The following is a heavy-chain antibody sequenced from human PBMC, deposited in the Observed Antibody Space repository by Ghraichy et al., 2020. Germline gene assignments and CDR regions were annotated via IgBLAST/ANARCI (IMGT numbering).Heavy chain of an antibody. V-gene: IGHV1-2*04. CDR3: VREKYVAGTGSWDLEH. CDR1: GSNVFTSY. CDR2: INPTSGGT. J-gene: IGHJ4*02. D-gene: IGHD6-19*01. Sequence: ASVKVSCKAGGSNVFTSYTNWLRLGLRLGVEWMAWINPTSGGTAYGQKSHGWVTVTRDTSTSTVKMELTRLSSDDTAVYYCVREKYVAGTGSWDLEHWGQGTLVTVSS.